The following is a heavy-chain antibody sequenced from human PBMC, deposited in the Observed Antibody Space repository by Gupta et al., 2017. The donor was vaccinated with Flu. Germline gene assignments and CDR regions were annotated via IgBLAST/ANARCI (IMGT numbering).Heavy chain of an antibody. CDR2: IYYSGST. J-gene: IGHJ6*02. CDR1: GGSIRSGGYY. D-gene: IGHD2-2*01. CDR3: AREARVPAATGEWYYYGMDV. V-gene: IGHV4-31*03. Sequence: QVQLQESGPGLVKPSQTLSLTCTVSGGSIRSGGYYWSWIRQHPGKGLEWIGYIYYSGSTYYNPSLKSRVTISVDTSKNQFSLKLSSVTAADTAVYYCAREARVPAATGEWYYYGMDVWGQGTTVTVSS.